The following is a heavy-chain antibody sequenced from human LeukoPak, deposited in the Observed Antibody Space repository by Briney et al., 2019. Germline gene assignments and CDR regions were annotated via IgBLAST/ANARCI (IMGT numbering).Heavy chain of an antibody. Sequence: GGSLRLSCAASGFTFDDYAMHGVRQAPGKGLGWVSGISWNSGSIGYADSVKGRFTISRDNAQNSLYLQMNSLRAEETAVYYCAGDFALHYWGEGTLVTVSS. CDR2: ISWNSGSI. CDR1: GFTFDDYA. J-gene: IGHJ4*02. CDR3: AGDFALHY. V-gene: IGHV3-9*01.